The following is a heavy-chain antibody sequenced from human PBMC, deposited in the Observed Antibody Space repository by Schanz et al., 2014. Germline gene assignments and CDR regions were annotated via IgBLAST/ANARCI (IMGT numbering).Heavy chain of an antibody. D-gene: IGHD3-10*01. CDR1: GFSFSSYA. CDR3: ARIGGSVFDY. CDR2: VSRSTPDI. V-gene: IGHV3-48*04. Sequence: EVQLLESGGGLVQPGGSLRLSCATSGFSFSSYAINWVRQAPGKGLEWVSYVSRSTPDIYYADSVKGRFTISRDNSKNSLYLQMNSLRAEDTAVYYCARIGGSVFDYWAQGTLXTVSS. J-gene: IGHJ4*02.